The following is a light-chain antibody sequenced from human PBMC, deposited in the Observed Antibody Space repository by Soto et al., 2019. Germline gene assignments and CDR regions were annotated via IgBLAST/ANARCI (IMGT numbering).Light chain of an antibody. V-gene: IGLV7-43*01. J-gene: IGLJ3*02. CDR2: SIR. Sequence: QAVVTQEPSLTVSPGGTVTLTCASSTGAVTSGYYPNWFQQKPGQAPRALIYSIRNKHSWTPARFSGSLLGGKAALTLSGVQPEDEAEYYCLLSYGGAWVFGGGTKLAVL. CDR3: LLSYGGAWV. CDR1: TGAVTSGYY.